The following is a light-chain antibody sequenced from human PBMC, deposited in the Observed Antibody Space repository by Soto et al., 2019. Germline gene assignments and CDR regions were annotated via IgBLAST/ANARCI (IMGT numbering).Light chain of an antibody. CDR3: QQYRYSGYT. CDR1: QSVSSSY. CDR2: GTS. Sequence: EMVLTQSPGTLSLSPGERATLSCRASQSVSSSYLAWYQQKPGQAPRLLIYGTSSRATGIPDRVSGSGSGTDFIVTIRRLEPEEFEVYYCQQYRYSGYTFGHGTKVEI. J-gene: IGKJ2*01. V-gene: IGKV3-20*01.